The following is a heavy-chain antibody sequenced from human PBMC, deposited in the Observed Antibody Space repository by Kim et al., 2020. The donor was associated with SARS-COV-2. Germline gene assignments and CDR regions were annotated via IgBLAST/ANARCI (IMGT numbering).Heavy chain of an antibody. D-gene: IGHD6-6*01. CDR3: ARTWGSSETMYFDL. CDR2: INPNSGGT. V-gene: IGHV1-2*06. Sequence: ASVKVSCKASGYTFTGYYMHWVRQAPGQGLEWMGRINPNSGGTNYAQKFQGRVTMTRDTSISTAYMELSRLRSDDTAVYYCARTWGSSETMYFDLWGRGTLVTVSS. CDR1: GYTFTGYY. J-gene: IGHJ2*01.